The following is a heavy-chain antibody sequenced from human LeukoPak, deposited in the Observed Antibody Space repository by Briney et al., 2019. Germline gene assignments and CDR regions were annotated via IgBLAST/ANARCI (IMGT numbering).Heavy chain of an antibody. J-gene: IGHJ5*02. CDR3: ARGPSAPRLLWFGELRRLWFDP. D-gene: IGHD3-10*01. Sequence: ASVKVSCKASGYTFTSYDINWVRQATGQGLEWMGWMNPNSGNTGYAQKFQGGVTMTRNTSISTAYMELSSLRSEDTAVYYCARGPSAPRLLWFGELRRLWFDPWGQGTLVTVSS. CDR1: GYTFTSYD. CDR2: MNPNSGNT. V-gene: IGHV1-8*01.